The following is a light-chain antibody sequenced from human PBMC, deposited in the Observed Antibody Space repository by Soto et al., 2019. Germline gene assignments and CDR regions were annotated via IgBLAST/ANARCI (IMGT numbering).Light chain of an antibody. CDR2: GAS. Sequence: EIVMTQSPATLSVSPGERATLSCRASQSFTSNLAWYQQKPGQAPRLLIYGASTRATGIPARFSGSGSGTEFTLPISSQQSEDFAVYYCQQYNNWPPAWTFGQGTKVEIK. J-gene: IGKJ1*01. V-gene: IGKV3-15*01. CDR3: QQYNNWPPAWT. CDR1: QSFTSN.